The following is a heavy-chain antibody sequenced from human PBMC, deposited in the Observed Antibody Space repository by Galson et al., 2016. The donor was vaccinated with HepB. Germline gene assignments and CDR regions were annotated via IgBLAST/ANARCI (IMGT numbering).Heavy chain of an antibody. J-gene: IGHJ6*02. V-gene: IGHV3-11*01. CDR2: ISSGGSPS. CDR1: GFRFSDHY. D-gene: IGHD5-18*01. Sequence: SLRLSCAASGFRFSDHYMSWIRQVPGKGLESIARISSGGSPSYYAESVRGRFTISRDNSKNSLYLQLNSLRAEDTTVYYCARDPDTSSKVDVWGQGTSVRVSS. CDR3: ARDPDTSSKVDV.